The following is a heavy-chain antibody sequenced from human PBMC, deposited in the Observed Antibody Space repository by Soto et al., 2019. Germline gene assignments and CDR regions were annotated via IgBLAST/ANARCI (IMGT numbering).Heavy chain of an antibody. D-gene: IGHD1-7*01. V-gene: IGHV4-34*01. CDR1: GGSFSGYY. J-gene: IGHJ4*02. Sequence: SDTLSLTFAVYGGSFSGYYWSWIRQPPGKGLEWIGEINHSGSTNYNPSLKSRVTISVDTSKNQFSLKLSSVTAADTAVYYCARGHTATKLSYYFDXWGQVTLVTVSX. CDR2: INHSGST. CDR3: ARGHTATKLSYYFDX.